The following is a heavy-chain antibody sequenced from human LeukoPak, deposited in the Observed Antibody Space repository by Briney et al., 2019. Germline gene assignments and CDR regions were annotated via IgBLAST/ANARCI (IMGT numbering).Heavy chain of an antibody. CDR1: GYTFTSYG. CDR2: ISAYNGNT. J-gene: IGHJ3*02. Sequence: GASVKVSCKASGYTFTSYGISWVRQAPGQGLEWMGWISAYNGNTNYAQKLQGRVTMTTDTSTSTAYMELRSLRSDDTAVYYCARANSYYYDSSGYYLGPFDIWGQGTMVTVSS. D-gene: IGHD3-22*01. CDR3: ARANSYYYDSSGYYLGPFDI. V-gene: IGHV1-18*01.